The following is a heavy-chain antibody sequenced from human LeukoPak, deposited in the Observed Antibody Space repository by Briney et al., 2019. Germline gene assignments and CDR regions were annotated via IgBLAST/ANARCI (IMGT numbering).Heavy chain of an antibody. CDR2: IRYDGSNK. CDR1: GFTFSSYG. Sequence: PGGSLRLSCAASGFTFSSYGMHWVRQAPGKGLEWVTFIRYDGSNKYYADSVKGRFTISRDNSKNTLYLQMNSLRAEGTAVYYCAKDREYSSGWPRVDYWGQGTLVTVSS. D-gene: IGHD6-19*01. CDR3: AKDREYSSGWPRVDY. J-gene: IGHJ4*02. V-gene: IGHV3-30*02.